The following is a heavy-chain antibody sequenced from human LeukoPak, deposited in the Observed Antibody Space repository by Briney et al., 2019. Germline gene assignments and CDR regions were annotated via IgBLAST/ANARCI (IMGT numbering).Heavy chain of an antibody. Sequence: GASVKVSCKASGYTFTSYYMHWVRQAPGHGLEWMGIINPSGGSTSYAQKFQGRVTMTRDTSTSTVYTELSSLRSEDTAVYYCARDLTAAGPRGDAFDIWGQGTMVTVSS. CDR3: ARDLTAAGPRGDAFDI. D-gene: IGHD6-13*01. CDR1: GYTFTSYY. J-gene: IGHJ3*02. V-gene: IGHV1-46*01. CDR2: INPSGGST.